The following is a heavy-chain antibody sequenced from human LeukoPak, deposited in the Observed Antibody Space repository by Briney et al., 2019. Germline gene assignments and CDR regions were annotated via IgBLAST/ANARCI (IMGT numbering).Heavy chain of an antibody. Sequence: PGGSLRLSCAASGFTFSSYAMHWVRQAPGKGLEWVAVISYDGSNKYYADSVKGRFTISRDNSKNTLYLQMNSLRSEDTAVYYCARGWRYCTNGVCLTAFDIWGQGTMVTVSS. D-gene: IGHD2-8*01. CDR3: ARGWRYCTNGVCLTAFDI. CDR1: GFTFSSYA. J-gene: IGHJ3*02. V-gene: IGHV3-30-3*01. CDR2: ISYDGSNK.